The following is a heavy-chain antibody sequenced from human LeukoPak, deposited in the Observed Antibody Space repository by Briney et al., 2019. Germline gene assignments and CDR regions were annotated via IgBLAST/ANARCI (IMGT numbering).Heavy chain of an antibody. J-gene: IGHJ4*02. D-gene: IGHD5-24*01. V-gene: IGHV4-59*01. CDR1: GGSLSSYY. CDR2: IYYSGSI. Sequence: SESLSLTCTVSGGSLSSYYWSWIRQPPGKGLAWIGYIYYSGSINYNPSLKRRVTISVDTSKNQFSLKLSSVTAADTAVYYCARERRDGYNRAVDYWGQGTLVTVSS. CDR3: ARERRDGYNRAVDY.